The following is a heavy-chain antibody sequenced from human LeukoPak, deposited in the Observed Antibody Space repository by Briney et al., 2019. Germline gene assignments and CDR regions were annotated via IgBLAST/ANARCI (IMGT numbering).Heavy chain of an antibody. CDR2: ISSSSSTI. V-gene: IGHV3-48*04. CDR1: GFTFSSYS. J-gene: IGHJ4*02. CDR3: ARGGSSRYNSYNIDY. Sequence: GRSLRLSCAASGFTFSSYSMNWVRQAPGKGLEWVSYISSSSSTIYYADSVKGRFTISRDNAKNSLYLQMNSLRVEDTAVYYCARGGSSRYNSYNIDYWGQGTLVTVSS. D-gene: IGHD6-13*01.